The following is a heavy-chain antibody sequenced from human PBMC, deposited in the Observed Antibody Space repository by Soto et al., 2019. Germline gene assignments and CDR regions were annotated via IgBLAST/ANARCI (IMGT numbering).Heavy chain of an antibody. J-gene: IGHJ6*02. V-gene: IGHV4-34*01. CDR3: AKPVLMANYGMDV. CDR2: INHSGST. CDR1: GGSFSGYY. D-gene: IGHD2-8*01. Sequence: SETLSLTCAVYGGSFSGYYWSWIRQPPGKGLEWIGEINHSGSTNYNPSLKSRVTISVDTSKNQFSLKLSSVTAADTAVYYCAKPVLMANYGMDVWGQGTTVTVSS.